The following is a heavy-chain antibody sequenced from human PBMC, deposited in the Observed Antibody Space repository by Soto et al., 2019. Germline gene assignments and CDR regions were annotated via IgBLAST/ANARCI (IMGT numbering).Heavy chain of an antibody. CDR3: ARDGSETYWGSRFRGLDV. CDR1: GGSITSGDYY. D-gene: IGHD3-10*01. CDR2: IYYSGNT. Sequence: QVQLQESGPGLVKPSQTLSLTCTVSGGSITSGDYYWTWIRQPPGKGLEWVGCIYYSGNTFYNPSLKSRLTISVDTSKGQFSLKLSSVTAADTAVYYCARDGSETYWGSRFRGLDVWGQGTTVTVSS. V-gene: IGHV4-30-4*01. J-gene: IGHJ6*02.